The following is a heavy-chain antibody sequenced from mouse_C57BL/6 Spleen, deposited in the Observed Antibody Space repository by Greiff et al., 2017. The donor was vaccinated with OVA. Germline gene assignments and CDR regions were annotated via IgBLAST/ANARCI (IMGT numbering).Heavy chain of an antibody. CDR3: ARSPYSNYGYFDV. V-gene: IGHV1-18*01. CDR1: GYTFTDYN. Sequence: DVQLQESGPELVKPGASVKIPCKASGYTFTDYNMDWVKQSHGKSLEWIGDINPNNGGTIYNQKFKGKATLTVDKSSSTAYMELRSLTSEDTAVYYCARSPYSNYGYFDVWGTGTTVTVSS. J-gene: IGHJ1*03. CDR2: INPNNGGT. D-gene: IGHD2-5*01.